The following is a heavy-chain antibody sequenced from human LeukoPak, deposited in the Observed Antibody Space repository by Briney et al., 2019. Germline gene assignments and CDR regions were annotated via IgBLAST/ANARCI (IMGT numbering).Heavy chain of an antibody. CDR3: ARMTTVTHY. CDR1: GFTFSDHY. J-gene: IGHJ4*02. CDR2: ISSSSTYT. Sequence: GGSLRLSCVASGFTFSDHYMSWIRQAPGKGLEWVSYISSSSTYTNYADSVQGRFTISRDNARNSLYLQMNSLRAEDTAVYYCARMTTVTHYWGQGTLVTVSS. V-gene: IGHV3-11*06. D-gene: IGHD4-17*01.